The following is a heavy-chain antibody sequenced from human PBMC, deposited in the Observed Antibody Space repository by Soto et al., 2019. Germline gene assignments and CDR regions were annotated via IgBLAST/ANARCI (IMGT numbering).Heavy chain of an antibody. V-gene: IGHV5-51*01. CDR3: ARHRRWIQSDYYYYGMDA. D-gene: IGHD5-18*01. CDR1: GYSFTSYW. J-gene: IGHJ6*02. CDR2: IYPGDPDT. Sequence: GESLKISCKGSGYSFTSYWIGWVRQMPGKGLEWMGIIYPGDPDTRYSPSFQGQVTISADKSISTAYLQWSSLKASDTAMYYCARHRRWIQSDYYYYGMDAWGQGTTVTVSS.